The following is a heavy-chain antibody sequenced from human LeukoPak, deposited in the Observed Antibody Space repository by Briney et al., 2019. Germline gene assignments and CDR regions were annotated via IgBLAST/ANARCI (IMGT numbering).Heavy chain of an antibody. V-gene: IGHV4-59*08. CDR2: IYYSGST. CDR1: GGSISGYY. CDR3: ARHAVLDSSGYYYLDY. J-gene: IGHJ4*02. Sequence: SETLSLTCAVFGGSISGYYWSWIRQPPGKGLEWIGYIYYSGSTNYNPSLKSRVTISVDTSKNQFSLRLTPVTAADTAVYYCARHAVLDSSGYYYLDYWGQGTLVTVSS. D-gene: IGHD3-22*01.